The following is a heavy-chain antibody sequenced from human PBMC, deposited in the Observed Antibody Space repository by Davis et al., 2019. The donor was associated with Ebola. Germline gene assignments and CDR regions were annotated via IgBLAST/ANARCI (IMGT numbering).Heavy chain of an antibody. V-gene: IGHV7-4-1*02. CDR2: ININTGNP. J-gene: IGHJ5*02. Sequence: ASLKVSCKASGYSFTTYVMKWVRQATGQGLEWMGWININTGNPTYAQGFTGRFVFSLDTSVSTAYLQITSLMPDDTAVYYCARGDWFDPWGQGTLVTVSS. CDR1: GYSFTTYV. CDR3: ARGDWFDP.